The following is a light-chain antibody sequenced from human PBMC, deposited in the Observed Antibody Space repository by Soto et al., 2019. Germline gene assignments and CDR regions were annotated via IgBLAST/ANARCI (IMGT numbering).Light chain of an antibody. V-gene: IGKV3-15*01. J-gene: IGKJ1*01. CDR3: QQYNNWPRT. CDR1: QSVSSS. CDR2: GAS. Sequence: ETVMTQSPATLSLSPGERATFSCRASQSVSSSLAWYQQRPGQAPRLLIFGASTRATGIPARFSGSGSETEFTLTISSLQSEDFAVYYCQQYNNWPRTFGQGTKVDIK.